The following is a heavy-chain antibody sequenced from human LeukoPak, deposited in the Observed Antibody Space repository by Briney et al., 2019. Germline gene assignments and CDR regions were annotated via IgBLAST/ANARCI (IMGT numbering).Heavy chain of an antibody. D-gene: IGHD3-10*01. J-gene: IGHJ5*02. V-gene: IGHV4-34*01. CDR2: INHSGST. CDR1: GGSFSGYY. Sequence: SETLSLTCAVYGGSFSGYYWSWIRQPPGKGLEWIGEINHSGSTNYNPSLKSRVTISVDTSKNQFSLKLSSVTAADTAVYYCARGGRYYGSGSPNWFDPWGQGTLVTVSS. CDR3: ARGGRYYGSGSPNWFDP.